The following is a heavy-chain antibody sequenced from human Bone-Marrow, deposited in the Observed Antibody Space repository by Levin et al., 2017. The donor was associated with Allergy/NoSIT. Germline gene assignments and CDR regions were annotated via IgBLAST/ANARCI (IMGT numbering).Heavy chain of an antibody. CDR2: IRGSGGST. V-gene: IGHV3-23*01. D-gene: IGHD2-21*01. CDR1: GFTFSSYS. J-gene: IGHJ4*02. CDR3: TKGGQPYCGGDCYFDC. Sequence: GGSLRLSCAASGFTFSSYSMSWVRQSPGKGLEWVSSIRGSGGSTYSADSVKGRFIISRDNLKNTVYLEMNSLRADDTAVYYCTKGGQPYCGGDCYFDCWGQGTLVTVSS.